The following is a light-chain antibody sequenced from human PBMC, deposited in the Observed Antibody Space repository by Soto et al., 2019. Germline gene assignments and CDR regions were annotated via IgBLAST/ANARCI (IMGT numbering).Light chain of an antibody. V-gene: IGKV1-9*01. Sequence: DIQLTRSPSFLSASVGDRFTITCRASRAISNYLAWYQQKPGKAPKLLIYAASTLQSGVPSRFSGSGSGTELTITIGSLKTEDFETYYCQQINSWTYTFGQGTRLEIK. J-gene: IGKJ2*01. CDR3: QQINSWTYT. CDR1: RAISNY. CDR2: AAS.